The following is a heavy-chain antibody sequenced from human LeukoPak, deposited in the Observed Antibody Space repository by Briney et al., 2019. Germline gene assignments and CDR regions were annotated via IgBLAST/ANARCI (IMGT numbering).Heavy chain of an antibody. Sequence: EASVKVSCKASGYTFTSYYMHWVRQAPGQGLEWMGIINPSGGSTSYAQKFQGRVTMTRDTSTSTVYMELSSLRSEDTAVYYCARVLRYSSGWYFVFGYWGQGTLVTVSS. V-gene: IGHV1-46*01. J-gene: IGHJ4*02. CDR1: GYTFTSYY. CDR2: INPSGGST. CDR3: ARVLRYSSGWYFVFGY. D-gene: IGHD6-19*01.